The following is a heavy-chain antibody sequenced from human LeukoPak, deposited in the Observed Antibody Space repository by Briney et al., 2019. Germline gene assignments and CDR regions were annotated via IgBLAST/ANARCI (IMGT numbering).Heavy chain of an antibody. CDR2: IYYSGST. D-gene: IGHD4-23*01. V-gene: IGHV4-59*01. Sequence: SETLSLTCTVSGGSISSYYWSWIRQPPGKGLEWIGYIYYSGSTNYNPSLKSRVTISVDTSKNQFSLKLSSMTAADTAVYYCARAPTTVEYYFDYWGQGTLVTVSS. J-gene: IGHJ4*02. CDR3: ARAPTTVEYYFDY. CDR1: GGSISSYY.